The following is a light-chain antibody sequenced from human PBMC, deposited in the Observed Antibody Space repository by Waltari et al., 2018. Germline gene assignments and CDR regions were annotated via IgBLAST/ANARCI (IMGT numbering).Light chain of an antibody. CDR3: QQLHSYPRT. CDR2: AAS. Sequence: DIQLTQSPSFLSASVGDRVTITCRASQDISSYLAWYQQKPGKAPKLLIYAASSLQSGVPPRFSGSGSGSEFSLTLSSLQPEDIATYYCQQLHSYPRTFGQGTGVEIK. J-gene: IGKJ1*01. V-gene: IGKV1-9*01. CDR1: QDISSY.